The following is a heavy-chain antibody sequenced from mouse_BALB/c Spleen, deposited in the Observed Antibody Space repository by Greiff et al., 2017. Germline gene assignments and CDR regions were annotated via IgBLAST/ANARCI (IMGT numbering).Heavy chain of an antibody. CDR3: ARCTTVVAPYYAMDY. J-gene: IGHJ4*01. CDR1: GYSITSDYA. V-gene: IGHV3-2*02. Sequence: VQLQQSGPGLVKPSQSLSLTCTVTGYSITSDYAWNWIRQFPGNKLEWMGYISYSGSTSYNPSLKSRISITRDTSKNQFFLQLNSVTTEDTATYYCARCTTVVAPYYAMDYWGQGTSVTVSS. CDR2: ISYSGST. D-gene: IGHD1-1*01.